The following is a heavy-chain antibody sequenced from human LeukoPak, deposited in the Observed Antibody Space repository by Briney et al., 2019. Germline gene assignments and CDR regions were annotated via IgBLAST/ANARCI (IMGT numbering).Heavy chain of an antibody. D-gene: IGHD2-15*01. J-gene: IGHJ3*02. V-gene: IGHV1-8*03. CDR1: GYTFTSYD. Sequence: AASVKVSCKASGYTFTSYDINWVRQATGQGLEWMGWMNPNSGNTGYAQKFQGRVTITRNTSISTAYMELSSLRSEDTAVYYCARPVEDLGAFDIWGQGTMVTVSS. CDR3: ARPVEDLGAFDI. CDR2: MNPNSGNT.